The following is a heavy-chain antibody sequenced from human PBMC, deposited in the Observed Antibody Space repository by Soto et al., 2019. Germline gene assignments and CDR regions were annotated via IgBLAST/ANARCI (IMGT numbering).Heavy chain of an antibody. J-gene: IGHJ4*02. CDR3: ARDESAGSSTSD. CDR1: GFTFSSYS. CDR2: ISSSSSYI. Sequence: GGSLRLSCAASGFTFSSYSMNWVRQAPGKGLEWVSSISSSSSYIYYADSLQGRFTISRDNAKNSMYLQMNSLRVEDTARYFCARDESAGSSTSDWGQGTLVTVSS. V-gene: IGHV3-21*01. D-gene: IGHD2-2*01.